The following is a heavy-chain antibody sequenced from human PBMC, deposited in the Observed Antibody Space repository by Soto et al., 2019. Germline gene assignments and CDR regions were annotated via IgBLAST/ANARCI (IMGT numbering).Heavy chain of an antibody. Sequence: EVQLVESGGGLVQPGRSLRLSCGASGFTFDDYATHWVRQAPGKGLEWVSGISWNSARIDYADSVKGRFTVSRDNAKNSLYLQMNSLRAEDTALYFCAKDILFGETSYYYGMDVWGQGTTVTVSS. CDR2: ISWNSARI. CDR1: GFTFDDYA. CDR3: AKDILFGETSYYYGMDV. J-gene: IGHJ6*02. D-gene: IGHD3-10*01. V-gene: IGHV3-9*01.